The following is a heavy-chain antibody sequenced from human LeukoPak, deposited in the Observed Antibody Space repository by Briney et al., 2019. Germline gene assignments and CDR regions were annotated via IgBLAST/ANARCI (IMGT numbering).Heavy chain of an antibody. CDR2: IYYSGST. Sequence: SETLSLTCTVSDGSFSSYYWTWIRQPPGKGLEWIGYIYYSGSTNYNPSLKSRVTISVDTSKNQFSLKLSSVTAADTAVYYCARRKNWNQDDAFDIWGQGTMVTVSS. CDR3: ARRKNWNQDDAFDI. V-gene: IGHV4-59*08. D-gene: IGHD1-1*01. J-gene: IGHJ3*02. CDR1: DGSFSSYY.